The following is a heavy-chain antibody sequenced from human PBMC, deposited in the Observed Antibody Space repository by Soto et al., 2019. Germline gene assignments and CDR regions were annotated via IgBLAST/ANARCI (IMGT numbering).Heavy chain of an antibody. CDR1: RYTFISYD. J-gene: IGHJ4*02. CDR2: MNPKSANT. Sequence: QVQLVQSGAEVKKPGASVKVSCKASRYTFISYDINWVRQATGQGLEWMGWMNPKSANTGYAQNFQGRVTMTRNTSISTAYMELNSLRSEDTVVYYCARSPSWETTVTPYYFDYWGQGTLVTVSS. CDR3: ARSPSWETTVTPYYFDY. V-gene: IGHV1-8*01. D-gene: IGHD4-4*01.